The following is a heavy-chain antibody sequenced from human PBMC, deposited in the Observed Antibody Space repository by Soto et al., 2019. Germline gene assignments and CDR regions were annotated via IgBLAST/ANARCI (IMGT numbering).Heavy chain of an antibody. CDR2: IYSGCST. V-gene: IGHV3-53*01. Sequence: GGSLTLSCAPDRFSVPSNYMSWVAKASGEGLEWVSVIYSGCSTYYADSVKGRFTISRDNSKNTLYLQMNSLRAEDTAVYHCARGYDFWSGYDYYYYGMDVWGQGT. D-gene: IGHD3-3*01. J-gene: IGHJ6*02. CDR1: RFSVPSNY. CDR3: ARGYDFWSGYDYYYYGMDV.